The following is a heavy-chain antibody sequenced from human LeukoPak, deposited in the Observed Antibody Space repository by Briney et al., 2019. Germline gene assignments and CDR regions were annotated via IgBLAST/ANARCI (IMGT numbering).Heavy chain of an antibody. J-gene: IGHJ4*02. Sequence: SETLSLTCAVYGGSFSGYYWTWIRQPPGKGLEWIGEINHSGSTNYNPSLKSRVTISVDTSKNQFSLKLSSVTAADTAVYYCARRGNWGYSWGQGTLVTVSS. V-gene: IGHV4-34*01. CDR1: GGSFSGYY. D-gene: IGHD7-27*01. CDR3: ARRGNWGYS. CDR2: INHSGST.